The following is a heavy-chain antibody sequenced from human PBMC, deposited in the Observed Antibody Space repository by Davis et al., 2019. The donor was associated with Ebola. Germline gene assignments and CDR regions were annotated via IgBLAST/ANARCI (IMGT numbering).Heavy chain of an antibody. CDR3: AFAKRGYCSSTSCYNWFDP. CDR1: GGSFSGYY. J-gene: IGHJ5*02. Sequence: PSETLSLTCAVYGGSFSGYYWSWIRQPPGKGLEWIGEINHSGSTNYNPSLKSRVTISVDTSKNQFSLKLSSVTAADTAVYYCAFAKRGYCSSTSCYNWFDPWGQGTLVTVSS. CDR2: INHSGST. V-gene: IGHV4-34*01. D-gene: IGHD2-2*01.